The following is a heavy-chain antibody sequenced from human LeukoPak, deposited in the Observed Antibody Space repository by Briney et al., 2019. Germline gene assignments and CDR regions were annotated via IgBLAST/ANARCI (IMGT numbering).Heavy chain of an antibody. J-gene: IGHJ4*02. V-gene: IGHV3-7*03. CDR2: IKPDGTTK. CDR3: ARSNPYGTTWYGRSDY. D-gene: IGHD6-13*01. CDR1: GFPFSSYS. Sequence: GGSLRLSCAASGFPFSSYSMTWVRQAPGKGLEWVANIKPDGTTKFYVDSVKGRFTISRDNALNSLYLQMNSLRAEDTAIYYCARSNPYGTTWYGRSDYWGQGTLVTVSS.